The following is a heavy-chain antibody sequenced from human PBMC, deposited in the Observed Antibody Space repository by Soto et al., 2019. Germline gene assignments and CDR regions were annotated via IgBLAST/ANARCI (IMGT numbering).Heavy chain of an antibody. CDR2: ISDDSSRT. D-gene: IGHD2-8*01. CDR3: GKGVCVDF. V-gene: IGHV3-23*01. CDR1: GFSFSTFE. J-gene: IGHJ4*01. Sequence: EVQLLESGGGLVQPGGSLRLSCAASGFSFSTFEMSWVRQAPGGGLEWVSFISDDSSRTYYADAVKGRFTISRDNSKYTLYLQMRSLRAEESAVYACGKGVCVDFWGQGTMGTVSA.